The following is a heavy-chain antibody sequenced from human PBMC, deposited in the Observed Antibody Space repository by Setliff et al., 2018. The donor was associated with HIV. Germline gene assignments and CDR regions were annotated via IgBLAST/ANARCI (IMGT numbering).Heavy chain of an antibody. J-gene: IGHJ4*02. CDR3: AKDRDERWFGELLSPFTFDY. Sequence: SETLSLTCTVSGGSISNYYWSWIRQPPGKGLEWIGSIYFTGSSDNNPSLKSRVTLSVDTSKHQFSLKMSSVTAADTAVYYCAKDRDERWFGELLSPFTFDYWGQGTLVTVSS. D-gene: IGHD3-10*01. CDR2: IYFTGSS. CDR1: GGSISNYY. V-gene: IGHV4-59*12.